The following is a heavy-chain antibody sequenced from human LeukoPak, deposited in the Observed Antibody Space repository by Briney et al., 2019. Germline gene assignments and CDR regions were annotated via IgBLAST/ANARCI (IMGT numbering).Heavy chain of an antibody. CDR3: ARVVIPDAFGAFNI. CDR2: IYTSGIT. J-gene: IGHJ3*02. CDR1: GGSISGYW. V-gene: IGHV4-4*07. D-gene: IGHD2-21*01. Sequence: KPSETLSLTCTVSGGSISGYWWSWIRQPAGKGLELIGRIYTSGITNYNPSLKSRVTMSVDTSKNQFSLKLSSVTAADTAVYYCARVVIPDAFGAFNIWGQGTMVTVSS.